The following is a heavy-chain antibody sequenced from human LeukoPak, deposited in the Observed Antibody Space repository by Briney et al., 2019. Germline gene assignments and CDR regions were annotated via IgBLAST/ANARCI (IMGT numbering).Heavy chain of an antibody. V-gene: IGHV3-13*01. Sequence: GGSLRLSCAASGFTFSSYDMHWVRQATGKGLDRVSAIGTAGDTYYSASVKDRCTISTGNTYKSLYLQMNSLRAGDTAVYYCARATYYDILTGYYIFDYWGQGTLVTVSS. CDR3: ARATYYDILTGYYIFDY. D-gene: IGHD3-9*01. CDR1: GFTFSSYD. J-gene: IGHJ4*02. CDR2: IGTAGDT.